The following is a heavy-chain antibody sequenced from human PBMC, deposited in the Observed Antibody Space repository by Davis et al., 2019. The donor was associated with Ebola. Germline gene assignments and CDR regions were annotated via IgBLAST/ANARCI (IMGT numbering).Heavy chain of an antibody. D-gene: IGHD2-21*02. V-gene: IGHV3-23*01. J-gene: IGHJ4*02. Sequence: PGGSLRLSCAASGFTFSDYYMSWIRQAPGKGLVWVSRINGDGSGTNYADSVKGRFTISRDNSKNTLYLQMNSLRAEDTAVYYCAKARRGHIVVVTEIGRWGQGTLVTVSS. CDR2: INGDGSGT. CDR3: AKARRGHIVVVTEIGR. CDR1: GFTFSDYY.